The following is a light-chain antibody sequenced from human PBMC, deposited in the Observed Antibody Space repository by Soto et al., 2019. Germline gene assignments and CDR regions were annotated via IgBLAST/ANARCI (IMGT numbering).Light chain of an antibody. CDR3: QQRSDWPPWT. V-gene: IGKV3-11*01. CDR1: QSVSSY. J-gene: IGKJ1*01. CDR2: DAS. Sequence: EVVLTQSPATLSLSPWERATLSCRVSQSVSSYLAWYQQKPCQAPRLLIYDASNRATGIPARFSGSGSGTDFTLTISSLEPEDFAVYYCQQRSDWPPWTFGQGTKVAI.